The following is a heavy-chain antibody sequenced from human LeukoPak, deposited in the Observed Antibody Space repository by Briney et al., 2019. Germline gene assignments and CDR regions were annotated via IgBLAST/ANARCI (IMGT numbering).Heavy chain of an antibody. CDR1: GFTFSSYW. V-gene: IGHV3-74*01. D-gene: IGHD3-10*01. CDR3: ARLGTSMVQGFIITSYYYYMDV. Sequence: PGGSLRLSCAASGFTFSSYWMHWVRQAPGKGLVWVSRINSDGSSTSYADSVKGRFTISRGNAKNTLYLQMNSLRAEDTAVYYCARLGTSMVQGFIITSYYYYMDVWGKGTTVTVSS. CDR2: INSDGSST. J-gene: IGHJ6*03.